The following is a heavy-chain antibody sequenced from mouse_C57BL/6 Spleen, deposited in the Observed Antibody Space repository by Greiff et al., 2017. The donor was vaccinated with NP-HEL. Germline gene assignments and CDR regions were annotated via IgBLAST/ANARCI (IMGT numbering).Heavy chain of an antibody. J-gene: IGHJ2*01. CDR2: INPNNGGT. D-gene: IGHD2-10*02. CDR1: GYTFTDYY. V-gene: IGHV1-26*01. Sequence: EVQLQQSGPELVKPGASVKISCKASGYTFTDYYMNWVKQSHGKSLEWIGDINPNNGGTSYNQKFKGKATLTVDKSSSTAYMELRSLTSEDSAVYYCARWVISPYGNHAFDYWGQGTTLTVSS. CDR3: ARWVISPYGNHAFDY.